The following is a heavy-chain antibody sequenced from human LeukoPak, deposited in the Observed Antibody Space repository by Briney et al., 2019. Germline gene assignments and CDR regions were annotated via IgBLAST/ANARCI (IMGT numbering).Heavy chain of an antibody. V-gene: IGHV3-30-3*01. J-gene: IGHJ4*02. D-gene: IGHD2-2*01. CDR1: GFTFSSYA. CDR3: ARDGTTYCSSTSCPYYFDY. Sequence: GRSLRLSCAASGFTFSSYAMHWVRQAPGKGLEWVAVISYDGSNKYYADSVKGRFTISRDNSKNTLYLQMNSLRAEDTAVYYCARDGTTYCSSTSCPYYFDYWGQGTLVTVSS. CDR2: ISYDGSNK.